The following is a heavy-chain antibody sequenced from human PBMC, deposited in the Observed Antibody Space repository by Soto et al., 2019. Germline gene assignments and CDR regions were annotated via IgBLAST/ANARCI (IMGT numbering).Heavy chain of an antibody. D-gene: IGHD3-10*01. J-gene: IGHJ5*02. CDR1: GDSISGLIYY. CDR3: ARLRRGLSWLHP. Sequence: SETLSLTCSVSGDSISGLIYYWSWIPQTPEKGLEWIGSVYSNGKPYYSPSLRTRVSIFVDASNNQFSVNLDSVTAPDTAVYYWARLRRGLSWLHPCGQGSLVTVSS. V-gene: IGHV4-39*01. CDR2: VYSNGKP.